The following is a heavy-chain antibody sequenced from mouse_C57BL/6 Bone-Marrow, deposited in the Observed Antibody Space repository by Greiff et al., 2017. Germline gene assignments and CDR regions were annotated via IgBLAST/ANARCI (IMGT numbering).Heavy chain of an antibody. D-gene: IGHD4-1*01. V-gene: IGHV1-4*01. CDR3: ARSRTGGY. CDR2: INPSSGYT. J-gene: IGHJ2*01. CDR1: GYTFTSYM. Sequence: VQLQQSGAELARPGASVKMSCKASGYTFTSYMMHWVKQRPGQGLEWIGYINPSSGYTKYNQKFKDKATLTADKSSSTAYMQLSSLTSEDSAVYYCARSRTGGYWGQGTTLTVSS.